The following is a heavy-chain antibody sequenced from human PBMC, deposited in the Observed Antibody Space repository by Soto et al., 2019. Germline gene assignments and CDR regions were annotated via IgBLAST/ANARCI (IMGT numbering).Heavy chain of an antibody. CDR3: ARARTYGSAGFNWFDS. V-gene: IGHV4-59*02. CDR2: IHYNGGT. D-gene: IGHD3-10*01. CDR1: GASVSTYS. Sequence: SETLSLTCSVTGASVSTYSWSWIRQSPGKGLEWIGYIHYNGGTNYTPSLRSRVTISVDTSKNQLSLNLTSLTAADTAVYYCARARTYGSAGFNWFDSWGQGTLVTVSS. J-gene: IGHJ5*01.